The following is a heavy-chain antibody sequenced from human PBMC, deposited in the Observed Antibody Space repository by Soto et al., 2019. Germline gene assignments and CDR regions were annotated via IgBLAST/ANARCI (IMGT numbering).Heavy chain of an antibody. Sequence: EVQLVETGGGLIQPGGSLRLSCAASGFTVSSNYMSWVRQAPGKGLEWVSVIYSGGSTYYADSVKGRFTISRDNSKNTLYLQMNSLRAEDTAVYYCARDRPTVTTPIFGGMDVWGQGTTVTVSS. J-gene: IGHJ6*02. D-gene: IGHD4-17*01. V-gene: IGHV3-53*02. CDR3: ARDRPTVTTPIFGGMDV. CDR2: IYSGGST. CDR1: GFTVSSNY.